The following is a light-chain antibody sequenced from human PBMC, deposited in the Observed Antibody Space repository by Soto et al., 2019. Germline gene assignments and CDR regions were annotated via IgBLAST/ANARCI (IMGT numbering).Light chain of an antibody. CDR2: GAS. Sequence: EIVLTQSPGTLSLSPGERTTLSCRASQSVSSSYLAWHQQKPCQAPRLLIYGASSRATGIPDRFSGSGSGTDFTLTISRLEPYDFAVYYCQQYGSSPPTFGQGTKVEIK. J-gene: IGKJ1*01. CDR3: QQYGSSPPT. CDR1: QSVSSSY. V-gene: IGKV3-20*01.